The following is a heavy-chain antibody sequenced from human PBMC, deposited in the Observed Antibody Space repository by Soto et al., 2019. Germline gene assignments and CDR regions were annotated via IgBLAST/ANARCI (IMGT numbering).Heavy chain of an antibody. CDR2: INPNSGDT. J-gene: IGHJ6*02. D-gene: IGHD1-26*01. V-gene: IGHV1-2*02. CDR1: GYTFTGYY. Sequence: QVQLVQSGTEVKRPGDSVKVSCKASGYTFTGYYVHWVRQAPGQGLEWMGWINPNSGDTYLAQRFQCLVTMNRDTSIGTAYMELRGLTSDDTAEYYCAKGGAIVAAGTRVYLYNAMDVWGQGTTVTVSS. CDR3: AKGGAIVAAGTRVYLYNAMDV.